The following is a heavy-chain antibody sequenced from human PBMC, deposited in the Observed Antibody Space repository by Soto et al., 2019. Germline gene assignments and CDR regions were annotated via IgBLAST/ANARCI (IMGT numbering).Heavy chain of an antibody. J-gene: IGHJ4*02. Sequence: PGGSLRLSCAASGFTFSSYSMNWVRQAPGKGLEWVSYISSSSSTIYYADSVKGRFTISRDNAKNSLYLQMNSLRAEDTAVYYCAREKWELPRRFDYWGQGTLVTVSS. V-gene: IGHV3-48*01. D-gene: IGHD1-26*01. CDR1: GFTFSSYS. CDR3: AREKWELPRRFDY. CDR2: ISSSSSTI.